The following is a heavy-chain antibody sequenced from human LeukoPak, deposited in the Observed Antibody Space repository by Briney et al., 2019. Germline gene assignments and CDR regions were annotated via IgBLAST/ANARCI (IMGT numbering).Heavy chain of an antibody. CDR1: GFTFSSYW. CDR3: AKLGNIYADSVWFDP. V-gene: IGHV3-74*01. Sequence: PGGSLRLSCAASGFTFSSYWMHWVRQAPGKGLVWVSRINSDGSSTSYADSVKGRFTISRDNAKNTLYLQMNSLRAEDTAVYYCAKLGNIYADSVWFDPWGQGTLVTVSS. J-gene: IGHJ5*02. CDR2: INSDGSST. D-gene: IGHD7-27*01.